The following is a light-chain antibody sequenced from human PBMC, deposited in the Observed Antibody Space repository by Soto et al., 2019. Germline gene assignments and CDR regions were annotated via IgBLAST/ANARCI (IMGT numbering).Light chain of an antibody. CDR1: QNVLSN. Sequence: EIEMTQSPATLSVSPGDRATLSCRASQNVLSNLAWYQRKPGQAPRLLIYGASTRATGIPTRFSGSGSGTEFTLTVSSLQSEDCAVYCCQQYNNWPITFGQGTRLEIK. V-gene: IGKV3-15*01. J-gene: IGKJ5*01. CDR2: GAS. CDR3: QQYNNWPIT.